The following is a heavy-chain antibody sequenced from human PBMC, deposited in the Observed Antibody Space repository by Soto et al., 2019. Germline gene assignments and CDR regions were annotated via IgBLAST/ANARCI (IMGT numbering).Heavy chain of an antibody. J-gene: IGHJ5*02. Sequence: SETLSLTCTVSGGSISSSSYCLGWIRQPPGKGLEWIGSIYYSGSTYYNPSLKSRVTISVDTSKNQFSLKLSSVTAADTAVYYCARRRRIVGATSYNWFDPWGQGTLVTVSS. CDR3: ARRRRIVGATSYNWFDP. CDR1: GGSISSSSYC. D-gene: IGHD1-26*01. CDR2: IYYSGST. V-gene: IGHV4-39*01.